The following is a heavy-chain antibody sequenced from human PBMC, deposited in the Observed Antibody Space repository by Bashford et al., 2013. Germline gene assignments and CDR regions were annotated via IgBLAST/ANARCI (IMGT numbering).Heavy chain of an antibody. CDR2: INPNSGGT. CDR3: ARLEAYTSSWSSYFDY. D-gene: IGHD6-13*01. V-gene: IGHV1-2*06. CDR1: GYTFTGYY. J-gene: IGHJ4*02. Sequence: VASVKVSCETSGYTFTGYYMHWVRQAPGQGLEWMGRINPNSGGTIYAQKFQGRVTMTTVVSTGTAYMELRSLRSDDTAVYYCARLEAYTSSWSSYFDYWGQGTPVTVSS.